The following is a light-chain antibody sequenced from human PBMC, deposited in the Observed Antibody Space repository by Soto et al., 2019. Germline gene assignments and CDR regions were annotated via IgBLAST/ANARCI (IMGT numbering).Light chain of an antibody. J-gene: IGKJ1*01. CDR1: QSISSH. CDR3: QQYAYWWA. V-gene: IGKV3-15*01. CDR2: GAS. Sequence: EIVMTQSPATLSVSPGESATLSCRASQSISSHLAWYQQKPGQAPRLLIYGASTRATGVPARFSGSGSGTEFTLAISSLQAEDVAVYYCQQYAYWWAFGQGTKVEIK.